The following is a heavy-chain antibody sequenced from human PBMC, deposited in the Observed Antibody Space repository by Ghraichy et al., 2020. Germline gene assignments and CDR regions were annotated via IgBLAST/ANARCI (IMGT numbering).Heavy chain of an antibody. J-gene: IGHJ4*02. Sequence: GGSLRLSCAASGFTFDDYAMHWVRQAPGKGLEWVSGISWNSGSIGYADSVKGRFTISRDNAKNSLYLQMDSLRAEDTAFYYCAGNAYDSSASDYWGQGTLVTVSS. CDR2: ISWNSGSI. CDR3: AGNAYDSSASDY. D-gene: IGHD3-22*01. CDR1: GFTFDDYA. V-gene: IGHV3-9*01.